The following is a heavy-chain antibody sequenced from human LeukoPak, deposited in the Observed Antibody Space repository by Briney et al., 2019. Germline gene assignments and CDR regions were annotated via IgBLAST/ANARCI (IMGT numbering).Heavy chain of an antibody. V-gene: IGHV3-30*18. CDR3: AKDAIVGATTVFFDY. Sequence: GGSLRLSCAASGFTFSSYGMHGGGQAPGKGREGVAVISYEGSNKYYADSVKGRFTIYRDNSKNTLYLQMNSLRAEDTAVYYCAKDAIVGATTVFFDYWGQGTLVTVSS. CDR2: ISYEGSNK. CDR1: GFTFSSYG. J-gene: IGHJ4*02. D-gene: IGHD1-26*01.